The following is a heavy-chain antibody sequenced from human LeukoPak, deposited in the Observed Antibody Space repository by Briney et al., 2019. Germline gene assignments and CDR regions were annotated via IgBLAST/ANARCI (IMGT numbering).Heavy chain of an antibody. J-gene: IGHJ4*02. CDR1: GGSFSGYY. V-gene: IGHV4-34*01. D-gene: IGHD3-10*01. CDR2: INHSGST. Sequence: PSETLSLTCAVYGGSFSGYYWSWIRQPPGKGLEWIGEINHSGSTNYNPSLKSRVTISVDTSKNQFSLKLSSVTAADTAVYYCARRGYYGSGRMYDYWGQGTLVTVSS. CDR3: ARRGYYGSGRMYDY.